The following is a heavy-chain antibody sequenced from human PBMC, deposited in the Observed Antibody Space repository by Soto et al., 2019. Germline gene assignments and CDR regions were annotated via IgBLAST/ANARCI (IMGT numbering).Heavy chain of an antibody. V-gene: IGHV3-7*03. Sequence: GGSLRLSCAASGFTFSSYWISWVRQAPGKGLEWVANIKQDGSEKYYVDSVKGRFTISRDNAKNSLYLQMNSLRAEDTAVYYFARASPFSRSSFHFQHWGQGTLVTVSS. D-gene: IGHD6-6*01. CDR3: ARASPFSRSSFHFQH. CDR1: GFTFSSYW. J-gene: IGHJ1*01. CDR2: IKQDGSEK.